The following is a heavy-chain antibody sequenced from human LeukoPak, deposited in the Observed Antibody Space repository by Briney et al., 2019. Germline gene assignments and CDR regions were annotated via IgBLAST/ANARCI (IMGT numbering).Heavy chain of an antibody. CDR1: GGSVSTSF. CDR3: ATGPTFPKKDH. CDR2: TYYSGSA. Sequence: SETLSLTGSVSGGSVSTSFWSWFQQSPGKGLEWIGYTYYSGSANYNPSLKSRVTMSLDTSRNQLSLILSSVTAADTAIYYCATGPTFPKKDHWGQGALVTVSS. J-gene: IGHJ4*02. D-gene: IGHD2/OR15-2a*01. V-gene: IGHV4-59*02.